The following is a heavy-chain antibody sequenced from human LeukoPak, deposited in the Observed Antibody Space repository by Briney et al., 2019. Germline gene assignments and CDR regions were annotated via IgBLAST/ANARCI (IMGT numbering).Heavy chain of an antibody. CDR1: GYSFTSYW. CDR2: IYPGDSDT. D-gene: IGHD2-2*01. V-gene: IGHV5-51*01. Sequence: GESLKISCKGSGYSFTSYWIGWVRQMPGKGLEWMGIIYPGDSDTRYSPSFQGQVTISADKSISTAYLQWSSLKASDTAMYYCARHVSPGIVVVPAAIGGYWGQGTLVTVSS. CDR3: ARHVSPGIVVVPAAIGGY. J-gene: IGHJ4*02.